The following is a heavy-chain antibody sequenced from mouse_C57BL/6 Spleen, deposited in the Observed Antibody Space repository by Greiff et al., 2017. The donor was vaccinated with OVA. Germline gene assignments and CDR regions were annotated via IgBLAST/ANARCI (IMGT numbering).Heavy chain of an antibody. J-gene: IGHJ4*01. CDR3: ARSGTFDAMDY. CDR1: GYSITSGYY. D-gene: IGHD4-1*01. CDR2: ISYDGSN. Sequence: ESGPGLVKPSQSLSLTCCVTGYSITSGYYWNWIRQFPGNKLEWMGYISYDGSNNYNPSLKNRISITRDTSKNQFFLKLNSVTTEDTATYYCARSGTFDAMDYWGQGTSVTVSS. V-gene: IGHV3-6*01.